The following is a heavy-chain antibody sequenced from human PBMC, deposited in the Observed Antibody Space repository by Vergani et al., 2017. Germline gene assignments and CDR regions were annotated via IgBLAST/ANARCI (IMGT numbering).Heavy chain of an antibody. CDR2: ISAYNGNT. CDR1: GYTFTSYG. CDR3: ARDRYCSGGSCYTRFDY. D-gene: IGHD2-15*01. Sequence: QVQLVQSGAEVKKPGASVKVSCKASGYTFTSYGISWVRQAPGQGLEWMGWISAYNGNTNYAQKLQGRATMTTDTSTSTAYMELRRLRSDDTAVYYCARDRYCSGGSCYTRFDYWGQGTLVTVSS. J-gene: IGHJ4*02. V-gene: IGHV1-18*01.